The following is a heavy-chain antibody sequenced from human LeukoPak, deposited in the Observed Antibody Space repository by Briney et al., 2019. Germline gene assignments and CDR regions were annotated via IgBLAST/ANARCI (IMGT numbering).Heavy chain of an antibody. CDR2: IKQDGSAI. D-gene: IGHD6-13*01. CDR1: GFTLSSYW. Sequence: GRSLRLFCAASGFTLSSYWMSWVRQAPGKGLEWVANIKQDGSAIYYVDSVKGRFAISRDNAKNSLYLQMNSLRAEDTAVYYCARCGVGVAAAAANCWGQGTLLTVSS. CDR3: ARCGVGVAAAAANC. J-gene: IGHJ4*02. V-gene: IGHV3-7*01.